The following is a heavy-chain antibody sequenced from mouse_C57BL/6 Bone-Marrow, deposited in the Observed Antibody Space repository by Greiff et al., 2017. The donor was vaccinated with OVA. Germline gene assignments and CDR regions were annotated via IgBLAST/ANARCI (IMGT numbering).Heavy chain of an antibody. D-gene: IGHD1-1*01. CDR2: IAPETGGP. CDR1: GYTFPDYE. J-gene: IGHJ2*01. V-gene: IGHV1-15*01. CDR3: TRSGLLRSYFDY. Sequence: QVQLKASGAELVRPGASVTLSCKASGYTFPDYEMHWVKQTPLHGLEWIGAIAPETGGPAYNQEFKGKAILTADKSSSTAYMERRSLTSEDSAVYYCTRSGLLRSYFDYWGQGTTLTVSS.